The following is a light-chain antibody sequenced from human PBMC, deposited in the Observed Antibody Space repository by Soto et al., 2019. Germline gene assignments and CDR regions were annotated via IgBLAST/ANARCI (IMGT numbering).Light chain of an antibody. CDR2: GDD. CDR3: AAWESSLHVVL. Sequence: QSVLTQPPSVSAAPGEKVTISCSGSTSNIGSHYVSWYQQFPRTAPKLLIYGDDRRPSGMPDRFSGSKSGTSATLGITGLQTGDEADYYCAAWESSLHVVLFGGWTKLTVL. V-gene: IGLV1-51*01. CDR1: TSNIGSHY. J-gene: IGLJ2*01.